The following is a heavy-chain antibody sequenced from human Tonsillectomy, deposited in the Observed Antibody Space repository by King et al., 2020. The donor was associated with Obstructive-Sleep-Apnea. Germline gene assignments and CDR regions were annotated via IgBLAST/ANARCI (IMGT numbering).Heavy chain of an antibody. J-gene: IGHJ3*02. CDR1: GFTLSSYA. CDR3: AKGALLWFGESPNPHDAFDI. Sequence: VQLVESGGGLVQPGGSLRLSCAASGFTLSSYAMSWVRPAPGKGLEWVSAISGSGGRTYFADSVKGRFTLSRDNSKKKLYLQMNSLRAEDTAVYYCAKGALLWFGESPNPHDAFDIWGQGTMVTVSS. CDR2: ISGSGGRT. V-gene: IGHV3-23*04. D-gene: IGHD3-10*01.